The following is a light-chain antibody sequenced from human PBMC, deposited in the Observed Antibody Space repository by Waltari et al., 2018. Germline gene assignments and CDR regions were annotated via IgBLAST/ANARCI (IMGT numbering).Light chain of an antibody. CDR1: QTVGSSS. Sequence: EIVLTQSPGTASLSPGERVTLSCRASQTVGSSSLAGYQQKPGQAPRLVIYRASRRATGIQERFSGSGSGTDFSLTISRLEPEDFAVYYCQQHGTLPATFGQGTKVEIK. CDR3: QQHGTLPAT. CDR2: RAS. J-gene: IGKJ1*01. V-gene: IGKV3-20*01.